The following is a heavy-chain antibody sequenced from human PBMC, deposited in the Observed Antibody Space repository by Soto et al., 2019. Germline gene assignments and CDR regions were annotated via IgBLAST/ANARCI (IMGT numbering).Heavy chain of an antibody. V-gene: IGHV4-31*03. CDR2: IYYSGST. Sequence: TLSLTCTVSGGTSSSGGDYWSWIRQHPGKGLEWIGYIYYSGSTYYNPSLKSRVTISVDTSKNQFSLKLSSVTAADTAVYYCARDVRGYYDSSCYSVFGYWGQGILVTVSS. D-gene: IGHD3-22*01. CDR1: GGTSSSGGDY. J-gene: IGHJ4*02. CDR3: ARDVRGYYDSSCYSVFGY.